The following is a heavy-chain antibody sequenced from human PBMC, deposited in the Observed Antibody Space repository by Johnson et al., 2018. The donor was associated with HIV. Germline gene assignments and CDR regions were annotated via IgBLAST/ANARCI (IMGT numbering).Heavy chain of an antibody. CDR2: ISYNGDNE. Sequence: QVQLVESGGGVVQPGRSLRLSCAASGLSFSNFGMHWVRQTPGMGLEWVAVISYNGDNEHYADSVKGRFTISRDNSKNTLYLQMNSLRAEDTAVYYCAKDKFLKGIVGNQKAFDIWGQGTMVTVSS. CDR3: AKDKFLKGIVGNQKAFDI. J-gene: IGHJ3*02. D-gene: IGHD1-14*01. V-gene: IGHV3-30*18. CDR1: GLSFSNFG.